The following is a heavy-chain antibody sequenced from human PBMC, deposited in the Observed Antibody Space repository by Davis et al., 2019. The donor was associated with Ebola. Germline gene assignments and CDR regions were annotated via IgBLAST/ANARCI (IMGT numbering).Heavy chain of an antibody. CDR1: GFTFSTFG. J-gene: IGHJ4*02. V-gene: IGHV3-23*01. Sequence: PGGSLRLSCIASGFTFSTFGMSWVRQAPGKGLEWVSLVSGSGENTYYADSVKGRFAISRDNSKNTLYLQMSSLRDEDTAMYYCAKDSPDFYDGSGSHRIGDYWGQGALVTVSS. CDR3: AKDSPDFYDGSGSHRIGDY. CDR2: VSGSGENT. D-gene: IGHD3-22*01.